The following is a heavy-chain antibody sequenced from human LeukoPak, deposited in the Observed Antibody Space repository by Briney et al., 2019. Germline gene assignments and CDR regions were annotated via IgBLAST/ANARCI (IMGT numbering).Heavy chain of an antibody. Sequence: ASVTVSCTGSGYTFTGYYTHWVRQAPGQGLEWMGWTNSNSVGTNYAQKFQGRVTMTRDTSISTAYMELSMLTSDDTAVYYCAKDSSSWPARGDYFDYWGQGTLVTVSS. D-gene: IGHD6-13*01. J-gene: IGHJ4*02. CDR3: AKDSSSWPARGDYFDY. CDR2: TNSNSVGT. V-gene: IGHV1-2*02. CDR1: GYTFTGYY.